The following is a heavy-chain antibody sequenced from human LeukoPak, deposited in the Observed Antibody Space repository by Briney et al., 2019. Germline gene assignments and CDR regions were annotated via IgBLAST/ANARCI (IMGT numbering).Heavy chain of an antibody. J-gene: IGHJ4*02. CDR1: GGSISSYY. V-gene: IGHV4-4*07. Sequence: SETLSLTCTVSGGSISSYYWRWIRQPAGKGLEWIGRIYTSGSTNYNPSLKSRVTMSVDTSKNQFSLKLSSVTAADTAVYYCAGTYSSSWYQSGFDYWGQGTLVTVSS. CDR3: AGTYSSSWYQSGFDY. CDR2: IYTSGST. D-gene: IGHD6-13*01.